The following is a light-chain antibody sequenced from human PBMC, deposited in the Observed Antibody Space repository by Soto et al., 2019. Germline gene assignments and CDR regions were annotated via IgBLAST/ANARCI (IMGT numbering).Light chain of an antibody. CDR3: ETWDTNTRV. Sequence: QPVLTQSSSASASLGSSVTLTCTLSSGHSTYVIAWHQQQPGKAPRYLMKLDRSGGYNKGTGVPDRFSGSSSGADRYLTISNLQSEDEAEYYCETWDTNTRVFGTGTKVTVL. J-gene: IGLJ1*01. CDR1: SGHSTYV. V-gene: IGLV4-60*03. CDR2: LDRSGGY.